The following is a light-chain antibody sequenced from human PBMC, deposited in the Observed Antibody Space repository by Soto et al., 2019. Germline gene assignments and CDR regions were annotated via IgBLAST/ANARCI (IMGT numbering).Light chain of an antibody. CDR2: AAS. J-gene: IGKJ4*01. Sequence: EVVMTQSPASLSVSPGERATLSCRASESVSTNLAWYQLKPGQPPRLLIYAASTRATGIPARFSGSGSGTEFTLTISSLQSEDFAVYYCQQYDIATGFGGGTKVEIK. CDR1: ESVSTN. CDR3: QQYDIATG. V-gene: IGKV3-15*01.